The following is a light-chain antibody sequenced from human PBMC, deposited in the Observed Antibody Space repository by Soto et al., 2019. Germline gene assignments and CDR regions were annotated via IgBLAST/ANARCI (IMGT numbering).Light chain of an antibody. J-gene: IGKJ2*01. CDR2: AAS. V-gene: IGKV1-12*01. CDR1: QGINNW. Sequence: DIQMAQSPSSVSASVGDRVTITLRASQGINNWLAWYQQKPGKAPKLLIYAASSLHSGVPSRFSGSGSGTDFTLTISSLQPEDFAPXXCQQANSFPYTFGQGTKVDIK. CDR3: QQANSFPYT.